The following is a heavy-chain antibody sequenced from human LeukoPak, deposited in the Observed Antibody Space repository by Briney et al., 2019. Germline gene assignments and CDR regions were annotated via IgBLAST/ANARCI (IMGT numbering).Heavy chain of an antibody. CDR1: GITFSNYV. V-gene: IGHV3-20*04. J-gene: IGHJ4*02. D-gene: IGHD2-15*01. Sequence: GGSLRLSCAASGITFSNYVMNWVRQAPGKGLEWVSDINWNGGSTGYADSVKGRFTISRDSDKNSLYLQMNSLRAEDTALYYCAGGGGWYWGQGTLVTVSS. CDR3: AGGGGWY. CDR2: INWNGGST.